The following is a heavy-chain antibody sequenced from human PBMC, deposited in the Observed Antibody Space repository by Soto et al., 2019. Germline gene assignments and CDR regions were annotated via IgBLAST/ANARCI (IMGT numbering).Heavy chain of an antibody. D-gene: IGHD3-9*01. CDR2: INHSGST. V-gene: IGHV4-34*01. CDR1: GGSFSGYY. J-gene: IGHJ5*02. CDR3: ARGPQYYDILTGYSHKNWFDP. Sequence: SETLSLTCAVYGGSFSGYYWSWIRQPPGKGLEWIGEINHSGSTNYNPSLKSRVTISVDTSKNQFSLKLSSVTAADTAVYYCARGPQYYDILTGYSHKNWFDPWGQGTLVTVSS.